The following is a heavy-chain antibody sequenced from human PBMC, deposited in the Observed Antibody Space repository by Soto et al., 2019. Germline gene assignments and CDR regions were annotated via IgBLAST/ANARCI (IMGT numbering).Heavy chain of an antibody. J-gene: IGHJ4*02. CDR3: AKNQWELLH. D-gene: IGHD1-26*01. CDR2: ITASSGAT. V-gene: IGHV3-23*01. Sequence: EVQLLESGGGLVQPGGSLRLSCGASGFTFSNYGMTWVCQAPGKGLEWVSSITASSGATYYTDSVKGRFTISRDSSQNTLYLQMNSLRVDDTAIYFCAKNQWELLHWGQGTLVTVSS. CDR1: GFTFSNYG.